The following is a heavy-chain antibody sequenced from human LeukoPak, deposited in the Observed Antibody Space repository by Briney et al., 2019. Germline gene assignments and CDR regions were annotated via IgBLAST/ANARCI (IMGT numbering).Heavy chain of an antibody. CDR2: IKQDGSVE. CDR3: VRDPLDY. J-gene: IGHJ4*02. Sequence: GGSLRLSCAVSGFTITNYWMSWVRQAPGKGLEWVASIKQDGSVEFYVDSVKGRFSISRDSAKNSLYLQMNSLRDEDMAVYYCVRDPLDYWGQGTLVTVSS. V-gene: IGHV3-7*01. CDR1: GFTITNYW.